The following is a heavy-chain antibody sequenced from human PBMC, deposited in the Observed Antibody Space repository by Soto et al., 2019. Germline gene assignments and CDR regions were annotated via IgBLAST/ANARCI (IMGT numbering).Heavy chain of an antibody. V-gene: IGHV2-5*01. Sequence: QITLKESGPTLVKPIQTLTLTCTFSGFSLSTTGVAVGWIRQPPGKALEWLALIYWNDDKRYSPSLRSRLTITKDTSKNQVVLTMTNMDPVDTATYYCTHSTNGYGGTVLLYWGQGTLVTVSS. CDR3: THSTNGYGGTVLLY. J-gene: IGHJ4*02. CDR2: IYWNDDK. CDR1: GFSLSTTGVA. D-gene: IGHD5-12*01.